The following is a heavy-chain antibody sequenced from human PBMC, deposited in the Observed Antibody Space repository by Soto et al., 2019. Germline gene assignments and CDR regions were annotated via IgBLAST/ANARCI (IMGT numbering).Heavy chain of an antibody. CDR2: IYTSGST. CDR1: GGSISSYY. J-gene: IGHJ5*02. Sequence: SETLSLTCTVSGGSISSYYWSWIRQPTGKGLEWIGRIYTSGSTNYNPSLKSRVTMSVDTSKNQFSLKLSSVTAADTAVYYCASTLRFLEWSNWFDPWGQGTLVTVSS. CDR3: ASTLRFLEWSNWFDP. D-gene: IGHD3-3*01. V-gene: IGHV4-4*07.